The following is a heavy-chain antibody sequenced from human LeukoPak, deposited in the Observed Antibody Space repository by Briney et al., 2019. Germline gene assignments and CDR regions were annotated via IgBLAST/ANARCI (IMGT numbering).Heavy chain of an antibody. CDR2: ISGSGGST. CDR1: GFTFSSYA. V-gene: IGHV3-23*01. D-gene: IGHD1-1*01. Sequence: LPGGSLRLSCAASGFTFSSYALSWVRQAPGKGLEWVSAISGSGGSTYYADSVKGRFTISRDNSKNTLYLQMSSLRAEDTAVYYCARGAAPQLSWGQGTLVTVSS. CDR3: ARGAAPQLS. J-gene: IGHJ4*02.